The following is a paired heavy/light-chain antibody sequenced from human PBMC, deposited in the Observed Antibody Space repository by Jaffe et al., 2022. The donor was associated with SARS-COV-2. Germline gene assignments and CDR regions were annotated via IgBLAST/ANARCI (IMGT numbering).Light chain of an antibody. CDR3: HQTSSLPIT. Sequence: EIVLTQSPDFQSVTPKEKVTITCRASQNIASSLHWYQQKPDQSPKLLIKYASQSISGVPSRFSGSGSGTDFTLTINSLEAEDAAAYYCHQTSSLPITFGQGTRLEIK. J-gene: IGKJ5*01. V-gene: IGKV6D-21*02. CDR2: YAS. CDR1: QNIASS.
Heavy chain of an antibody. CDR1: GFTFNDYA. V-gene: IGHV3-9*01. D-gene: IGHD2-15*01. J-gene: IGHJ6*03. Sequence: EMQLVESGGGLVQPGRSLRLSCAASGFTFNDYAMHWVRQVPGKGLEWVSGISWNGGNGGSIDYADSVKGRFTISRDNAKNSLYLQMNSLRPEDSALYYCAKDSGSGCSRTSCYSLFYYYMDVWGKGTTVTVSS. CDR3: AKDSGSGCSRTSCYSLFYYYMDV. CDR2: ISWNGGNGGSI.